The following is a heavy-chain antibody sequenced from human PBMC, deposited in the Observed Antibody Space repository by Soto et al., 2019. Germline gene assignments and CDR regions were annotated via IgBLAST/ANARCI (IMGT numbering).Heavy chain of an antibody. CDR3: TKDRDIAIRPLFDS. D-gene: IGHD5-12*01. V-gene: IGHV3-15*01. CDR1: GFSVNNAW. Sequence: XGCLGLSCAASGFSVNNAWMGGARQAPGKGLEWAGRIKPKSDGGSTDYSAPVKDRFSISRDDSTYTVYLQMNNLRTEDTAVYYCTKDRDIAIRPLFDSWGQGTLVTVSS. CDR2: IKPKSDGGST. J-gene: IGHJ4*02.